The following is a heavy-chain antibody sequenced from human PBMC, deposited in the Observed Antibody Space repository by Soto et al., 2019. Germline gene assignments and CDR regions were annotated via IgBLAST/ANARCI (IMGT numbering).Heavy chain of an antibody. Sequence: ASVKVSCKASGYTFTSYGISWVRQAPGQGLEWMGWISAYNGNTNYAQKLQGRVTMTTDTSTSTAYMELRSLRSGDTAVYYCAGDRDGSGSYLVARLDNWFDPWGQGTLVTVSS. D-gene: IGHD3-10*01. V-gene: IGHV1-18*04. J-gene: IGHJ5*02. CDR1: GYTFTSYG. CDR2: ISAYNGNT. CDR3: AGDRDGSGSYLVARLDNWFDP.